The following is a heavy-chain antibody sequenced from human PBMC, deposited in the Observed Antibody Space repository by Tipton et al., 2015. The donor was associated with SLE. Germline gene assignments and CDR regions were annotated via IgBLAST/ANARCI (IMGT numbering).Heavy chain of an antibody. CDR1: GGSISSHY. J-gene: IGHJ4*02. CDR2: INHSGST. Sequence: TLSLPCTVSGGSISSHYWSWIRQPPGKGLEWIGEINHSGSTNYNPSLKSRVTISVDTSKNQFSLKLSSVTAADTAVYYCARKRGYSSSSTHWGQGTLVTVSS. CDR3: ARKRGYSSSSTH. D-gene: IGHD6-6*01. V-gene: IGHV4-34*01.